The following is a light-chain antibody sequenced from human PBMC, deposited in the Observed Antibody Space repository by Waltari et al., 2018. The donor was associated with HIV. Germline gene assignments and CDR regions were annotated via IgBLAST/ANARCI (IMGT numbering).Light chain of an antibody. V-gene: IGLV1-40*01. J-gene: IGLJ2*01. CDR1: SSNIGAGYG. CDR2: GNT. CDR3: QSYDSSLSVVV. Sequence: QSVLTQPPSVSGAPGQRVTISCTGSSSNIGAGYGVHWYQQLPGTATKLLIYGNTNRPSVIPDRCAGSKSDTAAPLAITGLQAEDEADYYCQSYDSSLSVVVFGGGTKLTVL.